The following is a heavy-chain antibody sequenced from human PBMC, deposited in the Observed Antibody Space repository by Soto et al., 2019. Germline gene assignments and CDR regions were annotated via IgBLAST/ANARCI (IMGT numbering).Heavy chain of an antibody. D-gene: IGHD6-19*01. CDR1: GFSLSTSGVG. J-gene: IGHJ5*02. CDR2: IYWDYDK. CDR3: AHNLGSSGRGWFDP. Sequence: QITLKESCPTLVNPTQTLTLTCTFSGFSLSTSGVGVGWIRQPPGKALEWLALIYWDYDKRYSPSLKSRLTFTKDTAKHQVVLTMNNMDPVDTATYYCAHNLGSSGRGWFDPWGQGTLVTVSS. V-gene: IGHV2-5*02.